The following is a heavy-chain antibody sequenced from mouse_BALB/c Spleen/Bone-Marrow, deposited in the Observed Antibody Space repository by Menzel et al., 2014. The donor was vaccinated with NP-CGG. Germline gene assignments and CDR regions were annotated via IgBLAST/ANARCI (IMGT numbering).Heavy chain of an antibody. CDR1: GFSLTTYG. CDR3: ARDREYGYYYVMDY. D-gene: IGHD2-2*01. CDR2: IWAGGGT. V-gene: IGHV2-9*02. J-gene: IGHJ4*01. Sequence: QAQLQQSGPGLVAPSQSLSITCTVSGFSLTTYGVHWVRQTPGKGLEWLGVIWAGGGTNYNSALMSRLSISKDNSKSQVFLKMNSLRIDDRAMYYCARDREYGYYYVMDYWGQGTSITVSS.